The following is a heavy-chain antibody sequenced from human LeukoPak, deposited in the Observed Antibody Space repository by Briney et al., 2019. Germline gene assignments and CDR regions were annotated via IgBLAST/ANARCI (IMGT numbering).Heavy chain of an antibody. J-gene: IGHJ4*02. Sequence: GGSLRLSCAASGFTFGSYGMHWVRQAPGKGLEWVAVISYDGSNKYYADSVKGRFTISRDNSKNTLYLQMNSLRAEDTAVYYCAKDDIAAAAFDYWGQGTLVTVSS. D-gene: IGHD6-13*01. CDR2: ISYDGSNK. CDR3: AKDDIAAAAFDY. CDR1: GFTFGSYG. V-gene: IGHV3-30*18.